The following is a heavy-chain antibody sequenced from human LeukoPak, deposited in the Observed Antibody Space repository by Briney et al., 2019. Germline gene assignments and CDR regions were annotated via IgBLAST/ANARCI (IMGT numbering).Heavy chain of an antibody. CDR1: GFTFSSYW. D-gene: IGHD6-19*01. V-gene: IGHV3-7*05. Sequence: PGGSLRLSCAASGFTFSSYWMSWVRQAPGKGLEWVANIKQDGSEKYYVDSVKGRFTISRDNAKNSLYLQMNSLRAEDTAVYYCARDRYSRGWWLNWFDPWGQGTLVTVSS. CDR2: IKQDGSEK. J-gene: IGHJ5*02. CDR3: ARDRYSRGWWLNWFDP.